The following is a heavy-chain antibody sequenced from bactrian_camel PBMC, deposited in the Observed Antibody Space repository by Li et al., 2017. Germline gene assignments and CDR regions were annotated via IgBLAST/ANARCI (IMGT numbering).Heavy chain of an antibody. CDR3: AARFQGGFGYGGLCTDVPADFPY. CDR2: IDDDSST. D-gene: IGHD5*01. Sequence: HVQLVESGGGSVQAGGSLRLSCEASGFDSSGFVFSTWCMGWFRQAPGKKREGIAVIDDDSSTEFADSVKGRFTIAKGQAKHTLYLQMNSLKPDDIATYYCAARFQGGFGYGGLCTDVPADFPYWGQGTQVTVS. J-gene: IGHJ6*01. CDR1: GFDSSGFVFSTWC. V-gene: IGHV3S53*01.